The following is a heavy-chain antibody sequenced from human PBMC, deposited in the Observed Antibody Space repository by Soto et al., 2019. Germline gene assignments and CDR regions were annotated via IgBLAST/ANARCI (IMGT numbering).Heavy chain of an antibody. Sequence: PGGSLRLSCAASGFTFSSYAMHWVRQAPGRGLEWVAVISYDGSNKYYADSVKGRFTISRDNSKNTLYLQMNSLRAEDTAVYYCARVSSFLPGTYGMDVWGQGTTVTVSS. CDR3: ARVSSFLPGTYGMDV. CDR2: ISYDGSNK. J-gene: IGHJ6*02. D-gene: IGHD3-10*01. V-gene: IGHV3-30-3*01. CDR1: GFTFSSYA.